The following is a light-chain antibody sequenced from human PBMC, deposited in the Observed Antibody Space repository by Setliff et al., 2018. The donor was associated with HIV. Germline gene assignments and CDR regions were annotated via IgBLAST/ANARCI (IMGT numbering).Light chain of an antibody. CDR1: SSDIGTYNN. CDR2: DVS. V-gene: IGLV2-14*01. Sequence: QSVLTQPASVSGSPGQSISISCIGSSSDIGTYNNVSWYQQHPGRAPKLLIYDVSRRPSGVSDRFSGSKSGNSASLTISGLQAEDEADYYCCSYTSYSTLYVFGGGTKVTVL. CDR3: CSYTSYSTLYV. J-gene: IGLJ1*01.